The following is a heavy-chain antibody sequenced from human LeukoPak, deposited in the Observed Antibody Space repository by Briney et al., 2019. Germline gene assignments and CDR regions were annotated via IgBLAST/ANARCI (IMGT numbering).Heavy chain of an antibody. V-gene: IGHV3-23*01. CDR1: GFTFDDYD. D-gene: IGHD6-19*01. Sequence: GGSLRLSCAASGFTFDDYDMSWVRQAPGKGLEWVSAISGSGGSTYYADSVKGRFTISRDNSKNTLYLQMNSLRAEDTAVYYCAKDFSGLGYYFDYWGQGTLVTVSS. CDR3: AKDFSGLGYYFDY. J-gene: IGHJ4*02. CDR2: ISGSGGST.